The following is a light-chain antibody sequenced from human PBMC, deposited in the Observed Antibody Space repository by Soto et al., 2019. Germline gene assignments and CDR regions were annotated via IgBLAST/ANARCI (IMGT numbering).Light chain of an antibody. CDR1: QSVSSY. V-gene: IGKV3-11*01. J-gene: IGKJ3*01. CDR3: QQRRNWPLT. CDR2: DVS. Sequence: EIVLTQSPATLSLSPGERATLSCRASQSVSSYLAWYQQKPGQAPRLLIYDVSNRATGTPARFSGSGSGTDFTLTISSLEPEDFAIYYCQQRRNWPLTFGPGTKVDMK.